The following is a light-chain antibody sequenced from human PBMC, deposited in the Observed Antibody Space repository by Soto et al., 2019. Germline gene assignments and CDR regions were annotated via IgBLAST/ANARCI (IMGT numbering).Light chain of an antibody. CDR2: WAS. CDR1: QSVLYISNNKNY. Sequence: EILMTQSPDSLAVSLGERATINCKSSQSVLYISNNKNYLAWYQQKPGQPPKLLIYWASTRESGVPDRFSGSESGTDFPLTISSLQAEDVEVYYCQQYYSTPLTFGGGTMVDIK. V-gene: IGKV4-1*01. CDR3: QQYYSTPLT. J-gene: IGKJ4*01.